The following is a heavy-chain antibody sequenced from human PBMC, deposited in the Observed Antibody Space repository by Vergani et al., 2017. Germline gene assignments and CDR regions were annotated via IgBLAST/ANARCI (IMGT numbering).Heavy chain of an antibody. V-gene: IGHV4-39*07. CDR1: GGSISSSSYY. J-gene: IGHJ5*02. CDR3: ARSLYYPSDSTDSYWFDP. Sequence: QLQLQESGPGLVKPSETLSLTCTVSGGSISSSSYYWGWIRQPPGKGLEWIGSIYYSGSTYYNPSLKSRVTISVDKSKNQFSLKLSSVTAADTAVYYCARSLYYPSDSTDSYWFDPWGQGTLVTVSS. D-gene: IGHD2-8*01. CDR2: IYYSGST.